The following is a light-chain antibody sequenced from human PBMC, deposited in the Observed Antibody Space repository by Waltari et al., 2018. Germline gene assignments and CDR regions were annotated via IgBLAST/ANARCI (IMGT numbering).Light chain of an antibody. Sequence: SYVLTQPPSVSVAPGQTASITSGGNNIGSESVHWYQQTHGHAPVLGVYDDSDRPSGTPERFSGSNSGNTATLTSSRVEAGDEADYYCQVWNSGSTHMVFGGGTKLTVL. CDR1: NIGSES. J-gene: IGLJ2*01. CDR3: QVWNSGSTHMV. CDR2: DDS. V-gene: IGLV3-21*02.